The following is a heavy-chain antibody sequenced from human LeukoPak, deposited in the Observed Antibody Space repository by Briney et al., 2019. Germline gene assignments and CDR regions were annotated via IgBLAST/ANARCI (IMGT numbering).Heavy chain of an antibody. CDR3: ARGGTMIEGYYYMDV. V-gene: IGHV4-34*01. CDR2: IYHSGST. Sequence: SETLSLTCAVYGGPFRGYYWSWSRQPPGKGLEWSGEIYHSGSTKYNPCLKSRVTISVDTSKNQFSLKLSSVTAADTAVYYCARGGTMIEGYYYMDVWGKGTTVTVSS. CDR1: GGPFRGYY. D-gene: IGHD3-22*01. J-gene: IGHJ6*03.